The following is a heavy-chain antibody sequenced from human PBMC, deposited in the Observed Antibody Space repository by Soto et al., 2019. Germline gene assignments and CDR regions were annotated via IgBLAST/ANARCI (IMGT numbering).Heavy chain of an antibody. Sequence: ASVKVSCKASGYTFTSYGISWVRQAPGHGLAWMGWISAYNGNTNYAQKLQGRVTMTTDTSTSTAYMELRSLRSDDTAVYYCARDRKGQVAQDYDDYGMDVWGQGTTVTVSS. CDR2: ISAYNGNT. D-gene: IGHD5-12*01. CDR1: GYTFTSYG. J-gene: IGHJ6*02. CDR3: ARDRKGQVAQDYDDYGMDV. V-gene: IGHV1-18*04.